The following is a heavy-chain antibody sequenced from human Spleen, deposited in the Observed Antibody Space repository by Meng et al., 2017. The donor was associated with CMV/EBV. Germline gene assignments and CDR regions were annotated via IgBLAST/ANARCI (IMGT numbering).Heavy chain of an antibody. CDR2: IYYSGST. J-gene: IGHJ4*02. Sequence: GSLRLSCSVSGNSISSYYWSWIRQPPGKGLEWIGYIYYSGSTNYNPSLKSRVTISVDTSNNQFTLKLSSVPTADTAVYYCASLSVTGPKGTFDYWGQGTLVTVSS. V-gene: IGHV4-59*01. CDR3: ASLSVTGPKGTFDY. CDR1: GNSISSYY. D-gene: IGHD6-19*01.